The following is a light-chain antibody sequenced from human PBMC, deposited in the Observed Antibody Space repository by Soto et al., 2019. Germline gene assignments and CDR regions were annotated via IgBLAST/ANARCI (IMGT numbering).Light chain of an antibody. CDR3: QQRSSWPLT. CDR1: QSVSSS. J-gene: IGKJ4*01. CDR2: DAS. V-gene: IGKV3-11*01. Sequence: IVLTQSPATLSLSPGETATLSWRASQSVSSSLAWYQQKPGQTPRLLIYDASNRATGIPARFSGSGSGTDFTLTVSSLEPEDFAVYYCQQRSSWPLTFGGGTKVEIK.